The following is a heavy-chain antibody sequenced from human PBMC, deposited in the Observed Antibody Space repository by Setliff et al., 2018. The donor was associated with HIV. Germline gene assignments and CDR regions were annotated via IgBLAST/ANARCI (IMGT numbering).Heavy chain of an antibody. J-gene: IGHJ5*02. D-gene: IGHD3-22*01. CDR2: IYHTGRT. CDR1: GGPISSGTYS. Sequence: PSETLSLTCDVSGGPISSGTYSWTWIRQPPGKGLEWTGSIYHTGRTYYNRSLESRLTISIDTSKNQFSLKLTSVTAADTAMYYCASRIYYYDESRVLREEGFVPWGQGTLVTVSS. CDR3: ASRIYYYDESRVLREEGFVP. V-gene: IGHV4-30-2*03.